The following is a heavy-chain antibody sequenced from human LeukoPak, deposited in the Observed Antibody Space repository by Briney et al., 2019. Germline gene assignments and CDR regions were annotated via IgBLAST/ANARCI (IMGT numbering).Heavy chain of an antibody. CDR2: IYSGGSN. D-gene: IGHD1-26*01. CDR1: GGSISSYY. V-gene: IGHV4-4*07. J-gene: IGHJ4*02. Sequence: SETLSLTCTVSGGSISSYYWSCIRQPAGKGLEWIGRIYSGGSNNYNPSLKSRVTMSVDSSNNQFSLKLSSVTAADTAVFYCARENTGSYREFDYWGQGTLVTVSS. CDR3: ARENTGSYREFDY.